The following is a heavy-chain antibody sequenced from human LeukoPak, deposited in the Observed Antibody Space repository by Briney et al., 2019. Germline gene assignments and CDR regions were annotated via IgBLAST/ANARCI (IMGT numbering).Heavy chain of an antibody. Sequence: PGGSLRLSCAASGFTFSDYAMTWVRQAPGKGLEWVSVISSDGTIYYADSVKGRFTISRDNSKNTLYLQMNSLRAEDTAVYYCARGDSYGWLSYFDYWGQGILVTVSS. CDR2: ISSDGTI. V-gene: IGHV3-23*01. J-gene: IGHJ4*02. D-gene: IGHD6-19*01. CDR1: GFTFSDYA. CDR3: ARGDSYGWLSYFDY.